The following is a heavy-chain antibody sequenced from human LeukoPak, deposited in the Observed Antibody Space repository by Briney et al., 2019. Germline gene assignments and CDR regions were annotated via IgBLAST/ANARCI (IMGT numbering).Heavy chain of an antibody. Sequence: QPGGSLRLSCAASGFTFSSYGMHWVRQAPGKGLEWVAVISYDGSNKYYADSVKGRFTISRDNSKNTLYLQMNSLRAEDTAVYYCANGGWQWLVRGSFDYWGQGTLVTVSS. D-gene: IGHD6-19*01. CDR3: ANGGWQWLVRGSFDY. V-gene: IGHV3-30*18. J-gene: IGHJ4*02. CDR2: ISYDGSNK. CDR1: GFTFSSYG.